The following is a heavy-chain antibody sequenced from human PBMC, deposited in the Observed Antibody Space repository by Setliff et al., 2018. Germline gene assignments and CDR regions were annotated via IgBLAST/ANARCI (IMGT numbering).Heavy chain of an antibody. D-gene: IGHD5-18*01. CDR2: ISSSGSTI. CDR3: ARGDRWGYSYGPYYYGMDV. V-gene: IGHV3-11*04. CDR1: GFTFSDYY. J-gene: IGHJ6*02. Sequence: LRLSCAASGFTFSDYYMSWIRQAPGKGLEWVSYISSSGSTIYYADSVKGRFTISRDNAKNSLYLQMNSLRAEDTAVYYCARGDRWGYSYGPYYYGMDVWGQGTTVTVSS.